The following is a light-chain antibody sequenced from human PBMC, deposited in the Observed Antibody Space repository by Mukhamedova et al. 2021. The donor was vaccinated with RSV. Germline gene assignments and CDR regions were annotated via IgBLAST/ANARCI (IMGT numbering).Light chain of an antibody. CDR2: DDS. V-gene: IGLV3-21*02. CDR1: NIGSKS. CDR3: QVWDSSGASTDECYV. Sequence: TCGGFNIGSKSVHWYQQRPGQAPVLVVYDDSDRPSGIPDRFSGSNSGNTATLTITKVEAGDEADYYCQVWDSSGASTDECYVFG. J-gene: IGLJ1*01.